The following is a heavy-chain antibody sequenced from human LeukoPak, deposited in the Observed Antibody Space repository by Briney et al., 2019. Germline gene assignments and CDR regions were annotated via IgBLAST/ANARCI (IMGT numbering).Heavy chain of an antibody. D-gene: IGHD6-19*01. CDR3: ARVSPYSSGWYYFDY. Sequence: SETLSLTCTVAGGSISTYYWSWIRQPPGEGLEWIGYIYYTGSTNYNPSLKSRVTISLDTSKNRFSLKLSSVTAADTAVYYCARVSPYSSGWYYFDYWGREPWSPSPQ. CDR2: IYYTGST. J-gene: IGHJ4*02. V-gene: IGHV4-59*01. CDR1: GGSISTYY.